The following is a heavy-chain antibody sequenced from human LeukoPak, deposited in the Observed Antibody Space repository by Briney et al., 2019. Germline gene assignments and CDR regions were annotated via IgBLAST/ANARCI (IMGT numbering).Heavy chain of an antibody. CDR1: GFTFSSYA. CDR2: ITGSGDDT. D-gene: IGHD5-12*01. CDR3: AKNGAYSGHDYIDY. J-gene: IGHJ4*02. Sequence: PGGSLRLSCAASGFTFSSYAMSWVRQAPGKGLEWVSDITGSGDDTDYADSVKGRFTVSRDNSRNTLYLQINSLRVEDTVVYYCAKNGAYSGHDYIDYWGQGTLVTVSS. V-gene: IGHV3-23*01.